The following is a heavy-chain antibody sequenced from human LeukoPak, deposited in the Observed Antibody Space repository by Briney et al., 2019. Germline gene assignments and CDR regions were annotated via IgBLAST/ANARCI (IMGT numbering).Heavy chain of an antibody. Sequence: GGSLRLSCEVSGFIFRNYWMDWVRQAPGRRLEWVANINQDGSEKYFVDSVKGRFTISRDNAKNSLYLQMNSLRAEDTAVYYCSRALEVWGKGTTVTVSP. CDR2: INQDGSEK. CDR1: GFIFRNYW. CDR3: SRALEV. J-gene: IGHJ6*04. V-gene: IGHV3-7*01.